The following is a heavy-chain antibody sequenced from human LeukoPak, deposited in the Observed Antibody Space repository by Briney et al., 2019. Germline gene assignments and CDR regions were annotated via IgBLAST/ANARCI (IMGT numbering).Heavy chain of an antibody. V-gene: IGHV3-23*01. CDR3: AKGTSSSWSRYYFDY. J-gene: IGHJ4*02. Sequence: PGGSLRLSCAASGFTFSSYAMSWVRQAPGKGLEWVSAISGSGGSTYYADSVKGRFTISRDNSKNTLYLQMNSLRAEDTAVYYCAKGTSSSWSRYYFDYWGQGTLVTVSS. CDR2: ISGSGGST. CDR1: GFTFSSYA. D-gene: IGHD6-13*01.